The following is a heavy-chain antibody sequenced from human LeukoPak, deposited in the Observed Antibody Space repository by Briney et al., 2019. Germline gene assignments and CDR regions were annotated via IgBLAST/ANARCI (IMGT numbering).Heavy chain of an antibody. J-gene: IGHJ4*02. CDR3: VREVARPNFFDY. CDR2: TSHDETTK. D-gene: IGHD6-6*01. V-gene: IGHV3-30*04. Sequence: PGGSLRLSCAASGFTFSSYAMHWVRQAPGKGLEWVAVTSHDETTKYYADSVKGRFTISRDNSKNTLYLQMNSLRAEDTAVYFCVREVARPNFFDYWGQGTLVTVSS. CDR1: GFTFSSYA.